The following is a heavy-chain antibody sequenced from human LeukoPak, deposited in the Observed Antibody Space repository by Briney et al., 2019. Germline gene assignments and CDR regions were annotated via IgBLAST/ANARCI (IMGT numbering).Heavy chain of an antibody. CDR1: GFTFSSYA. V-gene: IGHV3-30*04. Sequence: GGSLRLSCAASGFTFSSYAMHWVRQAPGKGLEWVAVISYDGSNKYYADSVKGRFTISRNNSKNTLYLQMNSLRAEDTAVYYCARDRSWGDYTQYYFDYWGQGTLVTVSS. D-gene: IGHD4-17*01. CDR3: ARDRSWGDYTQYYFDY. CDR2: ISYDGSNK. J-gene: IGHJ4*02.